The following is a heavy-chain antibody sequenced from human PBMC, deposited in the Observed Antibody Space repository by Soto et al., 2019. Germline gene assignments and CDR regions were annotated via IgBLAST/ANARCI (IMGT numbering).Heavy chain of an antibody. J-gene: IGHJ6*02. CDR3: AASCVGCGGFNYYGMDV. CDR1: GGSISSGGYY. Sequence: QVQLQESGPGLVKPSQTLSLTCTVSGGSISSGGYYWSWIRQHPGKGLEWIGHIYYSGSTYYNPSLKSRVTISVDTSKNPFSLNRGSVTAADTAVYYCAASCVGCGGFNYYGMDVWGQGTTVTVSS. CDR2: IYYSGST. V-gene: IGHV4-31*03. D-gene: IGHD2-21*01.